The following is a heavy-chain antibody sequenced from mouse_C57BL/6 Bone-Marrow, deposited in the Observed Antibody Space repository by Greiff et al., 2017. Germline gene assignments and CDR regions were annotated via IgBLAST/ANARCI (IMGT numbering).Heavy chain of an antibody. CDR2: IDPSDSYT. J-gene: IGHJ3*01. V-gene: IGHV1-59*01. CDR1: GYTFTSYW. Sequence: QVQLQQPGAELVRPGTSVKLSCKASGYTFTSYWMHWVKQRPGQGLEWIGVIDPSDSYTNYNQKFKGKATLTVDTSSSTAYMQLSSLTSEDSAVYYCARRGHYDGTWFGYWGQGTLVTVSA. D-gene: IGHD1-1*01. CDR3: ARRGHYDGTWFGY.